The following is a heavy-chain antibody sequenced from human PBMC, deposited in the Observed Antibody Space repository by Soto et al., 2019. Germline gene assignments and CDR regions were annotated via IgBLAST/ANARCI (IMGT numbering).Heavy chain of an antibody. J-gene: IGHJ4*02. V-gene: IGHV1-69*13. D-gene: IGHD6-13*01. Sequence: SVKVSCKASGGTFSSYAISWVRQAPRQGLEWMGGIIPIFGTANYAQKFQGRVTITADESTSTAYMELSSLRSEDTAVYYCARTLAAAGTGVDYWGQGTLVTVSS. CDR2: IIPIFGTA. CDR3: ARTLAAAGTGVDY. CDR1: GGTFSSYA.